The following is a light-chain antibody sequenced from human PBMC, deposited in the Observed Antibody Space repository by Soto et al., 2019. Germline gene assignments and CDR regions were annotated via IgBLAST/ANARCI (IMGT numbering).Light chain of an antibody. J-gene: IGKJ5*01. CDR3: HQRSTWPPIT. V-gene: IGKV3-11*01. CDR2: DAS. CDR1: QSISIY. Sequence: EVVLTQSPATLSLSPGERATLSCRASQSISIYLAWYQQKPGQAPSLLIYDASNRATGIPARFSGSGSGTDFTLTISSLEPEDFAVYYCHQRSTWPPITFGQGTRLEIK.